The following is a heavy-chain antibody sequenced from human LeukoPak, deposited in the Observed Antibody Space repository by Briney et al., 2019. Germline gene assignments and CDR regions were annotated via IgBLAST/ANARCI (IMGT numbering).Heavy chain of an antibody. Sequence: SVKVSCKASGYTFTSYYMHWVRQAPGQGLEWMGRIIPILGIANYAQKFQGRVTITADKSTSTAYMELSSLRSEDTAVYYCAVVDIVATDFDYWGQGTLVTVSS. D-gene: IGHD5-12*01. J-gene: IGHJ4*02. CDR1: GYTFTSYY. CDR2: IIPILGIA. V-gene: IGHV1-69*02. CDR3: AVVDIVATDFDY.